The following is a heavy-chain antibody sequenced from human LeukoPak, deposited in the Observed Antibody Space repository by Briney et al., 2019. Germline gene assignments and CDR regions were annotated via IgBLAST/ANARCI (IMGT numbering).Heavy chain of an antibody. CDR1: GFTFSSYS. Sequence: GGSLRLSCAASGFTFSSYSLNWVRQAPGKGLEWVSSISSSSSYIYYADSVKGRFTISRDNAKNSLYLQMNSLRAEDTAVYYCARDRLYCSSTGCPGHYGGQGTLVTVSS. V-gene: IGHV3-21*01. D-gene: IGHD2-2*01. CDR2: ISSSSSYI. J-gene: IGHJ4*02. CDR3: ARDRLYCSSTGCPGHY.